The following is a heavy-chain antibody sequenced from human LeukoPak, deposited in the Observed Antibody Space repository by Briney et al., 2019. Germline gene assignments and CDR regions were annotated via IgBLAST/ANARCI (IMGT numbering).Heavy chain of an antibody. D-gene: IGHD3-3*01. Sequence: PGGSLRLSCAASGFTFRNGWMSWVRQAPRKGLEWVAQIKTETDGATTDYAAPVKGRFTISRDDSKNTLFLQMNSLKTEDTALYYCAWSGLKIESWGQGTLVTVSS. CDR1: GFTFRNGW. CDR3: AWSGLKIES. J-gene: IGHJ4*02. V-gene: IGHV3-15*01. CDR2: IKTETDGATT.